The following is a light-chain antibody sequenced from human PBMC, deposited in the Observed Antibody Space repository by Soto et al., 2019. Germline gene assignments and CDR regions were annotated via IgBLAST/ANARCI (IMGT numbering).Light chain of an antibody. V-gene: IGLV4-69*01. Sequence: QLVLTQSPSASASLGASVKLTCTLSSGHSSYAIAWHQQQPEKGPRYLMKLSSDGSHSKGDGIPDRFSGSSSGAERYLTISSLQSEDEADYYCQTCDNGARVVFGGGTKLTVL. CDR3: QTCDNGARVV. J-gene: IGLJ2*01. CDR2: LSSDGSH. CDR1: SGHSSYA.